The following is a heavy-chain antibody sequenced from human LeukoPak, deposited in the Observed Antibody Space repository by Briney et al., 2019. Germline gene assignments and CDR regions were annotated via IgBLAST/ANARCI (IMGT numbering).Heavy chain of an antibody. Sequence: GGSLRLSCAASRFTFNNYGMHWVRQAPGEGLEWLAFIRYDGSNKYYADSVKGRFTISRDNSKNTLYLQMNSLRAEDTAVYYCAREDCSSTSCYIVYWGQGTLVTVSS. V-gene: IGHV3-30*02. CDR1: RFTFNNYG. D-gene: IGHD2-2*02. J-gene: IGHJ4*02. CDR3: AREDCSSTSCYIVY. CDR2: IRYDGSNK.